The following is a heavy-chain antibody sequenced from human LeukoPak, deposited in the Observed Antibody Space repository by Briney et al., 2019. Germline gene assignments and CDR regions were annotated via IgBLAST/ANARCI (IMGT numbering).Heavy chain of an antibody. CDR1: GYTFTGEY. V-gene: IGHV1-2*04. CDR3: ARAGTVEMTPLDY. D-gene: IGHD5-24*01. CDR2: INPNSGGT. J-gene: IGHJ4*02. Sequence: SVKVSCTASGYTFTGEYMHCVRQAPGQGLEWMGWINPNSGGTNYAQKFQGWVTMTRDTSISTAYMELSRLRSDDTAVYYCARAGTVEMTPLDYWGQGTLVTVSS.